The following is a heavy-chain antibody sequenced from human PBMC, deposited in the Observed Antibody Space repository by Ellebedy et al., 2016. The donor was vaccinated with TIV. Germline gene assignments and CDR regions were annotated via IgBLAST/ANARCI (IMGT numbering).Heavy chain of an antibody. J-gene: IGHJ4*02. CDR2: IIPIFGTA. Sequence: AASVKVSCKASGYTFTSHYMHRVRQAPGQGLEWMGGIIPIFGTANYAQKFQGRVTITADESTSTAYMELSSLRSEDTAVYYCARNAESSSWYAFDYWGQGTLVTVSS. V-gene: IGHV1-69*13. CDR3: ARNAESSSWYAFDY. CDR1: GYTFTSHY. D-gene: IGHD6-13*01.